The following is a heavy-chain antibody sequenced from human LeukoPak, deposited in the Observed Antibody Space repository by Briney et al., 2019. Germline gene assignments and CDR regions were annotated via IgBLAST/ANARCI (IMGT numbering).Heavy chain of an antibody. D-gene: IGHD3-3*01. CDR1: GFTFSNYA. CDR2: ISHSGGIT. CDR3: AKVVDFQGYFDY. J-gene: IGHJ4*02. Sequence: GGSLRLSCAASGFTFSNYAMNWVRQAPGKGLEWVSMISHSGGITYYADSVKGRFTISRDNSRNTLYLQMNSLSADDTAVYHCAKVVDFQGYFDYWGQGTLVTVSS. V-gene: IGHV3-23*01.